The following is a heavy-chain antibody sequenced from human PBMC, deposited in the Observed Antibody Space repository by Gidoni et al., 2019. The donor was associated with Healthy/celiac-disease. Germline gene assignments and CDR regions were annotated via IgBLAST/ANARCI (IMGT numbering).Heavy chain of an antibody. D-gene: IGHD6-19*01. CDR1: GFTFSHAW. CDR3: TTEGIAVAGGFDY. Sequence: EVQLVESGGGLVKPGVSLRLSCAAPGFTFSHAWRGWVRQAPGKGLAWGGRIKSKTDGGTTDNAAPVKGRFTMSRDDLKNTLYRQMNSLKYEDTAVYYCTTEGIAVAGGFDYWGQGTLVTVSS. J-gene: IGHJ4*02. V-gene: IGHV3-15*01. CDR2: IKSKTDGGTT.